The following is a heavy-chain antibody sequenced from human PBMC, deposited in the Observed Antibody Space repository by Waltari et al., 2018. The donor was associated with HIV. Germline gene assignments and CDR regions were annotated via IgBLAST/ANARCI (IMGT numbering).Heavy chain of an antibody. D-gene: IGHD4-17*01. Sequence: QLQLQESGPGLVKPSETLSLTCTVSGGSISSSSYYWGWIRQPPGKGLEWIGSIYYSGSTYYNPSLKSRVTISVDTSKNQFSLKLSSVTAADTAVYYCARQKTVTRKAGGAFDIWGQGTMVTVSS. CDR1: GGSISSSSYY. V-gene: IGHV4-39*01. CDR3: ARQKTVTRKAGGAFDI. J-gene: IGHJ3*02. CDR2: IYYSGST.